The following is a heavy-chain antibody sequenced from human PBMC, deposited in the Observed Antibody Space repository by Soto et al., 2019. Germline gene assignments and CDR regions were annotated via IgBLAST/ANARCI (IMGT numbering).Heavy chain of an antibody. Sequence: SETLSLTCTVSGGSISSSSYYWGWIRQPPGKGLEWIGSIYYSGSTYYNPSLKSRVTISVDTSKNQFSLKLSSVTAADTAVYYCASVTMVRGVADYYYYGMDVWGQGNTVTVSS. CDR1: GGSISSSSYY. CDR3: ASVTMVRGVADYYYYGMDV. D-gene: IGHD3-10*01. J-gene: IGHJ6*02. CDR2: IYYSGST. V-gene: IGHV4-39*01.